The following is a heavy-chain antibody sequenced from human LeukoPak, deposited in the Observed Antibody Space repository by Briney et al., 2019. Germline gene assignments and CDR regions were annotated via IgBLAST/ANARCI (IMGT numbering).Heavy chain of an antibody. V-gene: IGHV3-7*01. CDR1: GFTFSSYW. Sequence: GGSLRLSCAASGFTFSSYWMSWVCQAPGKGLEWVANIKQDGSEKYYVDSVKGRFTISRDNAKNSLYLQMNSLRAEDTAVYYCARAVYCSGGSCYEDFNYFDYWGQGTLVTVSS. CDR3: ARAVYCSGGSCYEDFNYFDY. CDR2: IKQDGSEK. J-gene: IGHJ4*02. D-gene: IGHD2-15*01.